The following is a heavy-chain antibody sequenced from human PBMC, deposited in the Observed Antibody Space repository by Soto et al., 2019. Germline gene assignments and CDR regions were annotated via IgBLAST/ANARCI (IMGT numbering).Heavy chain of an antibody. V-gene: IGHV4-59*01. CDR3: ASGSSLVRGFDS. D-gene: IGHD6-6*01. J-gene: IGHJ4*02. CDR1: GGSISSYY. Sequence: SETLSLTCTVSGGSISSYYWSWIRQPPGKGLEWIGYIYYSGSTNYNPSLKSRVTISVDTSKNQFSLKLSSVTAADTAVYYCASGSSLVRGFDSWGQGTLVTVSS. CDR2: IYYSGST.